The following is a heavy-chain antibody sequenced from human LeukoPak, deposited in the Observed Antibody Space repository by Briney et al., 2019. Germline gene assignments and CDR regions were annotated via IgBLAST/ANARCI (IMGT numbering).Heavy chain of an antibody. Sequence: SETLSLTCTVSGASIRSYYWSWFRQPPGKRLEWIAYIRFGGATNYNPSLKSRVTISLDTSKNQSSLEVNSVTAADTAIYYCARHLGELSFPLDYWGQGTLVTVSS. V-gene: IGHV4-59*08. CDR2: IRFGGAT. CDR1: GASIRSYY. J-gene: IGHJ4*02. D-gene: IGHD3-16*02. CDR3: ARHLGELSFPLDY.